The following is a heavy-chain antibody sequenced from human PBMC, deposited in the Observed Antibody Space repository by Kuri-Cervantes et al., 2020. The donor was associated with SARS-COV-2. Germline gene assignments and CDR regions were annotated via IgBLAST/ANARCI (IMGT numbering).Heavy chain of an antibody. D-gene: IGHD3-3*01. CDR3: ARRYYDFWSGYSNAFDI. V-gene: IGHV3-23*01. CDR2: ISGSGGST. Sequence: GGSLRLSCAASGFTFSSYWMSWVRQAPGKGLEWVSAISGSGGSTYYADSVKGRFTISRDNSKNTLYLQMNSLRAEDTAVYYCARRYYDFWSGYSNAFDIWGQGTMVTVSS. J-gene: IGHJ3*02. CDR1: GFTFSSYW.